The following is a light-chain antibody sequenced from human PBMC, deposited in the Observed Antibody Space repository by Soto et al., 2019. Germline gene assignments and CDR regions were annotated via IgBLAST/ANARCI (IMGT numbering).Light chain of an antibody. Sequence: QSALTQPASVSGSPGQSITISCTGTGSEIGSYNLVSWYQRPPGKAPKLIIYEVTNRASGVSSRFSGSKSGNTASLTISGLQAEDDADYYCCSYAPTRASYVFGTGTKVTVL. CDR1: GSEIGSYNL. CDR2: EVT. CDR3: CSYAPTRASYV. V-gene: IGLV2-23*02. J-gene: IGLJ1*01.